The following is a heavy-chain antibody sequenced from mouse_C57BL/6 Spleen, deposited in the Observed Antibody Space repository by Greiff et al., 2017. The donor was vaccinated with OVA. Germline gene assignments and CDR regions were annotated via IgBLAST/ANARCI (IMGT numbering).Heavy chain of an antibody. CDR1: GYTFTSYW. CDR2: IDPSDSYT. Sequence: QVQLKQPGAELVMPGASVKLSCKASGYTFTSYWMHWVKQRPGQGLEWIGEIDPSDSYTNYNQKFKGKSTLTVDKSSSTAYMQLSSLTSEDSAVYYCARRVEYYAKDYWGQGTSVTVSS. CDR3: ARRVEYYAKDY. J-gene: IGHJ4*01. D-gene: IGHD1-1*02. V-gene: IGHV1-69*01.